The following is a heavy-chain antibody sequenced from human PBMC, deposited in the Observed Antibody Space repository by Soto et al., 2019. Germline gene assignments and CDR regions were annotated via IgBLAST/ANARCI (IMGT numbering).Heavy chain of an antibody. CDR2: IYPGDFDT. CDR1: GYSFTNYW. Sequence: GESLKISCTGSGYSFTNYWIGWVRQMPGKGLECMGIIYPGDFDTIYSPSFQGQVTISVDKSISTAYLQWTTLKTSDTAIYYCARHGLYGSDWDGLDVWGQGTTVTVSS. J-gene: IGHJ6*02. D-gene: IGHD3-16*01. CDR3: ARHGLYGSDWDGLDV. V-gene: IGHV5-51*01.